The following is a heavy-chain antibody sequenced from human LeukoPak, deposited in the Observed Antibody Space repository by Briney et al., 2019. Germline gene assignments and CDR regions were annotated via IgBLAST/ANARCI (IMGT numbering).Heavy chain of an antibody. CDR1: GGSISSYY. J-gene: IGHJ4*02. V-gene: IGHV4-59*12. CDR3: AREGDDSSGYYYYYFDY. CDR2: MYYSGRT. D-gene: IGHD3-22*01. Sequence: SETLSLTCTVSGGSISSYYWSWIRQPPGKGLEWIAYMYYSGRTNYNPSLKSRVTISVDTSKNQFSLKLSSVTAADTAVYYCAREGDDSSGYYYYYFDYWGQGTLVTVSS.